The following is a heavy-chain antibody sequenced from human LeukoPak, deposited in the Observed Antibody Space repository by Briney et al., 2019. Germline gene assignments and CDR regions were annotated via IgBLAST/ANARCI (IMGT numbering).Heavy chain of an antibody. D-gene: IGHD3-22*01. Sequence: GASVNVSCKASGYTFTSYYMHWVRQAPGQGLEWMGIINPSGGSTSYAQKFQGRVTMTRDTSISTAYMELSRLRSDDTAVYYCASGDSSGYPLSFQHWGQGTLVTVSS. CDR3: ASGDSSGYPLSFQH. CDR2: INPSGGST. J-gene: IGHJ1*01. V-gene: IGHV1-46*01. CDR1: GYTFTSYY.